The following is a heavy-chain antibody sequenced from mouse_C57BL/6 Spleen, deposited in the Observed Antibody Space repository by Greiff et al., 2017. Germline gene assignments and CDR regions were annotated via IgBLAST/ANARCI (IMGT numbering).Heavy chain of an antibody. V-gene: IGHV1-61*01. CDR1: GYTFTSYW. D-gene: IGHD4-1*01. J-gene: IGHJ2*01. Sequence: QVQLKQPGAELVRPGSSVKLSCKASGYTFTSYWMDWVKQRPGQGLEWIGNIYPSDSETHYNQKFKDKATLTVDKSSSTAYMQLSSLTSEDSAVYYCARRDWADYWGQGTTLTVSS. CDR3: ARRDWADY. CDR2: IYPSDSET.